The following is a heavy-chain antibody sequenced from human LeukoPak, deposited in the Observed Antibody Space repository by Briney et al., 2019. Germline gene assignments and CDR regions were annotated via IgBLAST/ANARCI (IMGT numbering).Heavy chain of an antibody. CDR1: GFTFSSYA. Sequence: GSLRLSCAASGFTFSSYAMSWVRQAPGKGLEWVSAISGSGGSTYYAGSVKGRFTISRDNSKNTLYLQMNSLRAEDTAVYYCANLGYCSGGSCYSDYWGQGTLVTVSS. J-gene: IGHJ4*02. V-gene: IGHV3-23*01. CDR2: ISGSGGST. CDR3: ANLGYCSGGSCYSDY. D-gene: IGHD2-15*01.